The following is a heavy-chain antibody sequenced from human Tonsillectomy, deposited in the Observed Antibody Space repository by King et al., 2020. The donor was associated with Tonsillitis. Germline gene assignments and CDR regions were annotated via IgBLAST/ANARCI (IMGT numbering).Heavy chain of an antibody. J-gene: IGHJ4*02. CDR1: GYSFTSYW. CDR3: ASYKDSSGWYDY. V-gene: IGHV5-51*03. CDR2: MYPGDSDT. D-gene: IGHD6-19*01. Sequence: QLVQSGAEVKKPGESLKISCKGSGYSFTSYWSGWVRQMPGKGLEWMGIMYPGDSDTRYSPSFQGQVTSTADKSISTAYLQWSSLKASDTARYYCASYKDSSGWYDYWGQETLVTVSS.